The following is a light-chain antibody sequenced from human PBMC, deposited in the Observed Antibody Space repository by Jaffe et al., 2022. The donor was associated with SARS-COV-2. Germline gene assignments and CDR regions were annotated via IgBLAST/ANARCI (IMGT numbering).Light chain of an antibody. CDR1: KLGDKY. Sequence: SYELTQSPSVSVSPGQTASITCSGDKLGDKYVCWYQQKPGQSPVVVIYQDNKRPSGIPERFSGSTSGNTATLTISGTQAMDEADYYCQAWDSSTVVFGGGTKLTVL. CDR3: QAWDSSTVV. CDR2: QDN. J-gene: IGLJ2*01. V-gene: IGLV3-1*01.